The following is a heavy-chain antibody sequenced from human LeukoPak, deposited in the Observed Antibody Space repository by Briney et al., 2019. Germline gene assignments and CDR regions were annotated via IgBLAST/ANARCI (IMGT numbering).Heavy chain of an antibody. V-gene: IGHV3-23*01. Sequence: PGGSLRLSCAASGFNFKLSAMSWGRQAPGKGLEWVALISGSGSRGSGIIGGNTYYADFVKGRFTISRDDSQNTVCLQMNSVRAEDTAIYFCAKGRCGDSSCWYFDAWAKGTRVTVSS. CDR3: AKGRCGDSSCWYFDA. CDR1: GFNFKLSA. D-gene: IGHD6-13*01. CDR2: ISGSGSRGSGIIGGNT. J-gene: IGHJ4*02.